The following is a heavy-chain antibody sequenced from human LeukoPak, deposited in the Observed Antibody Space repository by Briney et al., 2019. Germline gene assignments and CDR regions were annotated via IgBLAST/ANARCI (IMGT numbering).Heavy chain of an antibody. D-gene: IGHD4-17*01. CDR3: ARAYGADGGY. CDR1: GFTVSSNY. Sequence: TGGSLRLSCAASGFTVSSNYMSWVRQAPGKGLEWVSAISGSGGSTYYADSVKGRFTISRDNSKNTLYLQMNSLRAEDTAVYYCARAYGADGGYWGQGTLVTVSS. CDR2: ISGSGGST. J-gene: IGHJ4*02. V-gene: IGHV3-23*01.